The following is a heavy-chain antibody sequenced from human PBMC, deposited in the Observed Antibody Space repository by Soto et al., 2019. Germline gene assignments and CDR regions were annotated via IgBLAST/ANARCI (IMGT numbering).Heavy chain of an antibody. J-gene: IGHJ3*02. CDR1: GASISSYY. Sequence: SETLSLTCTVSGASISSYYWSWVRQPPGKGLEWIGYMDYSGTKNNPSLKSRVTLSMDTSKNQFSLKLSSVTAADTAVYYCARDQPGSPVFDRAFDIWGQGKMVT. D-gene: IGHD1-26*01. CDR2: MDYSGT. CDR3: ARDQPGSPVFDRAFDI. V-gene: IGHV4-59*01.